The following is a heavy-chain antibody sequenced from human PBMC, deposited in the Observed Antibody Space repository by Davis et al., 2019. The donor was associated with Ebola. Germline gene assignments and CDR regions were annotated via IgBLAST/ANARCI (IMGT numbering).Heavy chain of an antibody. V-gene: IGHV5-10-1*01. CDR3: ARHWGRGVQGY. CDR2: IDPSDSYT. D-gene: IGHD3-10*01. Sequence: GGSLRLSCTVPGGSISSYYWSWIRQPPGKGLEWMGRIDPSDSYTNYSPSFQGHVTISADKSISTAYLQWSSLKASDTAMYYCARHWGRGVQGYWGQGTLVTVSS. J-gene: IGHJ4*02. CDR1: GGSISSYY.